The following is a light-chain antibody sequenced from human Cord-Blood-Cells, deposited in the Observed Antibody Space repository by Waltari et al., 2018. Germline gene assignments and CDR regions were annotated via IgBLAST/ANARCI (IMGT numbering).Light chain of an antibody. CDR3: SSYTSSSTLKWV. J-gene: IGLJ3*02. CDR2: DVS. V-gene: IGLV2-14*01. Sequence: QSALTQPASVSGSPGQSITISCTGTSCDVGGYNYVSWYQQHPGKAPKLMIYDVSNRPSGVSNRFSGSKSGNTASLTISGLQAEDEADYYCSSYTSSSTLKWVFGGGTKLTVL. CDR1: SCDVGGYNY.